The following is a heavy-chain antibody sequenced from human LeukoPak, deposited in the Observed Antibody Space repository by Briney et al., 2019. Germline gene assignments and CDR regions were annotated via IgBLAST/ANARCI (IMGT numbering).Heavy chain of an antibody. V-gene: IGHV3-23*01. Sequence: GGSLRLSCAASGFTFSDYYMSWIRQAPGKGLEWVSSISASGGSTNYADSVKGRFTISRDNSKNTVYLQMNSLRAEDTAVYYCAKVMKGSERLTMVRGVIIKTAGLYYMDVWGKGTTVTVSS. J-gene: IGHJ6*03. CDR2: ISASGGST. CDR3: AKVMKGSERLTMVRGVIIKTAGLYYMDV. D-gene: IGHD3-10*01. CDR1: GFTFSDYY.